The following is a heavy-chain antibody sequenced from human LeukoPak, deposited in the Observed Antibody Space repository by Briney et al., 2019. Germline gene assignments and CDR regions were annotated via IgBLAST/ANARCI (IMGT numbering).Heavy chain of an antibody. CDR3: ATYDQQLAFDN. V-gene: IGHV4-4*07. CDR1: GGSMSSYY. J-gene: IGHJ4*02. D-gene: IGHD6-13*01. CDR2: MYTSGST. Sequence: PSETLSLTCTVSGGSMSSYYWSWIGQPAGKGLEWIGRMYTSGSTNYNPSLKSRVTMSIDTSKKHFSLNLDSVTAADTAVYYCATYDQQLAFDNWGQGSLVTVSS.